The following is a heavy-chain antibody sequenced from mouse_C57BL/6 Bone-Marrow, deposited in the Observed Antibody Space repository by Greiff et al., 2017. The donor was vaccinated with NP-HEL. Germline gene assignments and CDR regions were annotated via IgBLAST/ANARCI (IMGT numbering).Heavy chain of an antibody. Sequence: EVNVVESGGGLVKPGGSLKLSCAASGFTFSSYAMSWVRQTPEKRLEWVATISDGGSYTYYPDNVRGRFTISRDNAKNNLYLQMSHLKSEDTAMYYCARDELGRPFDYWGQGTTLTVSS. D-gene: IGHD4-1*01. CDR2: ISDGGSYT. V-gene: IGHV5-4*01. CDR3: ARDELGRPFDY. J-gene: IGHJ2*01. CDR1: GFTFSSYA.